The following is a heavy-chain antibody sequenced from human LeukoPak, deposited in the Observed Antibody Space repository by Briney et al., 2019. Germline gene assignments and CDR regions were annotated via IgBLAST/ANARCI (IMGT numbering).Heavy chain of an antibody. CDR1: GFTFTKYW. CDR2: IKQDGSDK. J-gene: IGHJ4*02. Sequence: PGDSLRLSCAASGFTFTKYWMTWVRQAPGKGLEWVGNIKQDGSDKNYMDSVKGRFTISRDNTKNSVYLQMSCLRAEDTAVYYCAREVWGPEYWGQGTLVTVSS. D-gene: IGHD1-14*01. CDR3: AREVWGPEY. V-gene: IGHV3-7*01.